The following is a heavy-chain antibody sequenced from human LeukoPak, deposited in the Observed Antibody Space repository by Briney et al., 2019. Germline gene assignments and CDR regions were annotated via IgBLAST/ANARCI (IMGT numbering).Heavy chain of an antibody. J-gene: IGHJ4*02. CDR2: INHSGST. CDR3: AREGRGSIRY. V-gene: IGHV4-34*01. CDR1: GGSFSGYY. Sequence: SETLSPTXAVYGGSFSGYYWSWIPHPPGEGLEWIGEINHSGSTNYNPSLKSRVTISVDTSKNQFSLKLSSVTAADTAVYYCAREGRGSIRYWGQGTLVTVSS. D-gene: IGHD2-2*02.